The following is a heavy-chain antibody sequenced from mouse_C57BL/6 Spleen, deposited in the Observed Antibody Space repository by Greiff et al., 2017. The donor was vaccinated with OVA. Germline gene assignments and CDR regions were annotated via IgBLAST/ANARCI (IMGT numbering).Heavy chain of an antibody. J-gene: IGHJ2*01. V-gene: IGHV1-80*01. CDR1: GYAFSSYW. Sequence: QVQLKESGAELVKPGASVKISCKASGYAFSSYWMNWVKQRPGKGLEWIGQIYPGDGDTNYNGKFKGKATLTADKSSSTAYMQLSSLTSEDSAVYFCARSYYGSSYSFDYWGQGTTLTVSS. D-gene: IGHD1-1*01. CDR3: ARSYYGSSYSFDY. CDR2: IYPGDGDT.